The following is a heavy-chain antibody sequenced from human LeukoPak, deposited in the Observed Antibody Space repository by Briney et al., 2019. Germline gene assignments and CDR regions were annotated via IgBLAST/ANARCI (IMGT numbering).Heavy chain of an antibody. V-gene: IGHV4-59*01. J-gene: IGHJ5*02. CDR3: ARYSSSWYRWFDP. D-gene: IGHD6-13*01. CDR1: GGSISNKY. Sequence: SETLSLTCTVSGGSISNKYWSWIRQPPGKGLEWIGYIYYSGSTNYNPSLKSRVTILVDTSKNQFSLKLSSVTAADTAVYYCARYSSSWYRWFDPWGQGTLVTVSS. CDR2: IYYSGST.